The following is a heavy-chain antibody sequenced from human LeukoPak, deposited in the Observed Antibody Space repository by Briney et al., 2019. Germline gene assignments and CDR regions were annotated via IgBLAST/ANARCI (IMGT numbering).Heavy chain of an antibody. CDR3: ATGIAVAAFDY. Sequence: GGSLRLFCAASAFTFSSYAMHWVRQAPGKGLEYVAGISSNGDSTDYENSVKGRFTISRDNSKNTLYLQMGSLRSEDMAVFYCATGIAVAAFDYWGQGTLVTVSS. D-gene: IGHD6-19*01. J-gene: IGHJ4*02. CDR1: AFTFSSYA. V-gene: IGHV3-64*01. CDR2: ISSNGDST.